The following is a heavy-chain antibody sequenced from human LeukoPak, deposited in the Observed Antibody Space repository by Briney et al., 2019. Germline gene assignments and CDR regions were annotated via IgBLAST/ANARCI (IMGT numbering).Heavy chain of an antibody. Sequence: GGSLRLSCAASGFTFSTYGMHWIRQAPGKGLEWVSDIWYNGNTYYADSVKGRFTISRDNSKSTLYLQMNSLRAEDTAVYYCAREEGVDGTSGINNWGQGTLVIVSS. CDR3: AREEGVDGTSGINN. J-gene: IGHJ4*02. D-gene: IGHD4-23*01. CDR2: IWYNGNT. V-gene: IGHV3-33*01. CDR1: GFTFSTYG.